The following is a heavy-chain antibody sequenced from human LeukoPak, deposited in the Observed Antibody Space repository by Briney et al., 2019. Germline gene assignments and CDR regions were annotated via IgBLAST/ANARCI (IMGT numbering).Heavy chain of an antibody. D-gene: IGHD5-24*01. Sequence: SETLSLTCTVSGGSISSYYWSWIRQPPGKGLEWIGYIYYSGSTNYNPSLKSRVTISVDTSKNQFSLKVRSVTAADTAVYYCARPLGNGFTYWYFDLWGRGTLVTVSS. V-gene: IGHV4-59*08. CDR2: IYYSGST. CDR1: GGSISSYY. CDR3: ARPLGNGFTYWYFDL. J-gene: IGHJ2*01.